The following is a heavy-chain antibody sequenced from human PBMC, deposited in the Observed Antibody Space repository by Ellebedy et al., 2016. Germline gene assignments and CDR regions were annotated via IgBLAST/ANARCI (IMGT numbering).Heavy chain of an antibody. V-gene: IGHV3-53*01. Sequence: GESLKISCAASGFTVSSNYMSWVRQAPGKGLEWVSVIYSGGSTYYADSVKGRFTISRDNSKNTLYLQMNSLRAEDTAVYYCASGRAGYYDFWSGYLDYWGQGTLVTVSS. D-gene: IGHD3-3*01. CDR2: IYSGGST. J-gene: IGHJ4*02. CDR3: ASGRAGYYDFWSGYLDY. CDR1: GFTVSSNY.